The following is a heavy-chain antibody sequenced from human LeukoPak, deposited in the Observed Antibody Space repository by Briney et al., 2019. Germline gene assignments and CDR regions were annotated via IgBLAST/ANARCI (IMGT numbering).Heavy chain of an antibody. V-gene: IGHV3-30*18. CDR1: GFSFRSYG. D-gene: IGHD6-13*01. J-gene: IGHJ4*02. Sequence: GGTLRLSCAASGFSFRSYGMHWVRHAPGKGLEWVAVISYDGSNKYYADSVKGRFTTSRDNSKNTLYLQMNSLRAEDTAVYYCAKAIAAAGFDYWGQGTLVTVSS. CDR3: AKAIAAAGFDY. CDR2: ISYDGSNK.